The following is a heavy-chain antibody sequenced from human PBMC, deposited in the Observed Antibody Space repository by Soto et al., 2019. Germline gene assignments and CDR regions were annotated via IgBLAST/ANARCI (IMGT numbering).Heavy chain of an antibody. J-gene: IGHJ4*02. V-gene: IGHV3-11*06. D-gene: IGHD1-1*01. CDR2: SSNSGSFT. Sequence: PGGSLRLSYAASGFTFSYHYMSWIRQAPGKGLEWIGYSSNSGSFTRYADSVKGRFSISRDNAKNSLYLQINSLRGDDTAIYYCVRSGDNYNLLDYWGQGTPVTVSS. CDR1: GFTFSYHY. CDR3: VRSGDNYNLLDY.